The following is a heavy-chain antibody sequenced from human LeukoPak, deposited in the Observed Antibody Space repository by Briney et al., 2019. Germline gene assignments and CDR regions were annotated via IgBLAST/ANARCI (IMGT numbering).Heavy chain of an antibody. J-gene: IGHJ4*02. V-gene: IGHV1-46*01. CDR3: ARSRNYYRVYFDN. Sequence: ASVKVSCKAAGYTISSFSPHWVRQAPGQGLEWMGIITPNTGDTTYAPKFQDRLIMTRDRSTSTVYMELHSLRSEDTAVYYCARSRNYYRVYFDNWGQGTLVPVSS. CDR2: ITPNTGDT. CDR1: GYTISSFS. D-gene: IGHD3-10*01.